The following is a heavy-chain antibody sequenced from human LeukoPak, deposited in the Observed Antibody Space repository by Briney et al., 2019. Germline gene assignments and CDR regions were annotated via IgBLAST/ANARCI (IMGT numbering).Heavy chain of an antibody. D-gene: IGHD6-13*01. J-gene: IGHJ4*02. CDR2: INPSGGST. V-gene: IGHV1-46*01. Sequence: ASVKVSCKASGYTFTNYYMHWVRQVPGQGLEWMGIINPSGGSTSYAQKFQGRVTLTRDTSISTAYMELSSLRSDDTAFYYCARAPMGAAALYWGQGTLVTVSS. CDR3: ARAPMGAAALY. CDR1: GYTFTNYY.